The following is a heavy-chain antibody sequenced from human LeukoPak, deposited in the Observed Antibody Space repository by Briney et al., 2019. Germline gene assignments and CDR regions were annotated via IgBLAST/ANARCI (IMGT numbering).Heavy chain of an antibody. CDR2: INHSGST. V-gene: IGHV4-34*01. J-gene: IGHJ4*02. CDR3: ARGDYYDSSGYPFDY. Sequence: PSETLSLTCTVSGGSINSYYWSWIRQPPGKGLEWIGEINHSGSTNYNPSLKSRVTISVDTSKNQFSLKLSSVTAADTAVYYCARGDYYDSSGYPFDYWGQGTLVTVSS. D-gene: IGHD3-22*01. CDR1: GGSINSYY.